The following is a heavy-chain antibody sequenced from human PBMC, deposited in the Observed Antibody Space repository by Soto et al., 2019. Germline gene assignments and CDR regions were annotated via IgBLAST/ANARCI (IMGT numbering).Heavy chain of an antibody. J-gene: IGHJ4*02. V-gene: IGHV1-46*03. CDR1: GYTFTSYY. CDR2: INPSGGST. D-gene: IGHD6-19*01. Sequence: GASVKVSCKASGYTFTSYYMHWVRQAPGQGLEWMGIINPSGGSTSYAQKFQGRVTMTRDTSTSTVYMELSSLRSEDTAVYYCARVGIAVAGLLYFDYWGQGTLVTVSS. CDR3: ARVGIAVAGLLYFDY.